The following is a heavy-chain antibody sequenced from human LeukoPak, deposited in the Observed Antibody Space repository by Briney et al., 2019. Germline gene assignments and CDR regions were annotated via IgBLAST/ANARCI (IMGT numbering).Heavy chain of an antibody. J-gene: IGHJ4*02. CDR2: IQTDGRRT. CDR3: ARGPTVSVGYCSSSSCQADY. V-gene: IGHV3-74*01. Sequence: PGGSLRLSCAASGFTFSNYWMHWVRQAPGKGLVWVSRIQTDGRRTSNADSVKGRFTISRDNAKNTLYLQMNSLRAEDTAVYYCARGPTVSVGYCSSSSCQADYWGQGTLVTVSS. D-gene: IGHD2-2*01. CDR1: GFTFSNYW.